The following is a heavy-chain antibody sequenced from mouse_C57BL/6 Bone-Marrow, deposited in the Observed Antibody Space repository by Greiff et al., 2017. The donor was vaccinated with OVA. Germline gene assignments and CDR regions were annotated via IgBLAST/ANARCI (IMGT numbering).Heavy chain of an antibody. V-gene: IGHV2-5*01. J-gene: IGHJ1*03. CDR2: IWRGGST. CDR1: GFSLTSYG. Sequence: VQLQQSGPGLVQPSQSLSITCTVSGFSLTSYGVHWVRQSPGKGLEWLGVIWRGGSTDYNAAFMSRLSITKDNSKSQVFFKMNSLQADDTAIYYGAEKGGIYYGSSYAYFDVWGTGTTVTVSS. D-gene: IGHD1-1*01. CDR3: AEKGGIYYGSSYAYFDV.